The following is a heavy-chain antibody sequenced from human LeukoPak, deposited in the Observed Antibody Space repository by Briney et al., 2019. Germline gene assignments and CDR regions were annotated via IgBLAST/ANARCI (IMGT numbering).Heavy chain of an antibody. J-gene: IGHJ5*02. Sequence: PSETLSLTCTVSGGSISSYYWSWIRQPPGKGLEWIGYIYYSGSINYNPSLKSRVTLSVDTSKNQFSLKLSSVTAADTAVYYCARSGSSYENCFDPWGQGMSVTVSS. D-gene: IGHD6-13*01. CDR3: ARSGSSYENCFDP. V-gene: IGHV4-59*01. CDR1: GGSISSYY. CDR2: IYYSGSI.